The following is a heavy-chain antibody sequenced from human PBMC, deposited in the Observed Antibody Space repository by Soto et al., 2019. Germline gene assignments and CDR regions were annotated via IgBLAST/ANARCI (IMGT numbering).Heavy chain of an antibody. CDR3: ARPVEPYYYYYGMDV. V-gene: IGHV1-69*13. J-gene: IGHJ6*02. CDR2: IIPIFGTA. Sequence: SVKVSCKASGGTFSSYAISWERQAPGQGLEWMGGIIPIFGTANYAQKFQGRVTITADESTSTAYMELSSLRSEDTAVYYCARPVEPYYYYYGMDVWGQGTTVTVSS. CDR1: GGTFSSYA.